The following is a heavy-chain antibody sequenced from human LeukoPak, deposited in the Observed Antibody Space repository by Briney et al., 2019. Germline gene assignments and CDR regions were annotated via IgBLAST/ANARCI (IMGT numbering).Heavy chain of an antibody. V-gene: IGHV3-74*01. CDR2: INSDGSST. CDR3: ARGYSGTYRIDY. J-gene: IGHJ4*02. D-gene: IGHD1-26*01. Sequence: SGGSLRLSCAASGFTFSSYWMHWVRQAPGKGLVWVSRINSDGSSTSHADSVKGRFTISRDNAKNTLSLQMNRLRADDTAVYYCARGYSGTYRIDYWGQGTLVTVSS. CDR1: GFTFSSYW.